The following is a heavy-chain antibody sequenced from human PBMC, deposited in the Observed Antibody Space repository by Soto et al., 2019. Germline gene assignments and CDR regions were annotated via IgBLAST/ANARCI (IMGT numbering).Heavy chain of an antibody. J-gene: IGHJ6*02. CDR2: ISSSGDSI. Sequence: GGSLRLSCAVSGFSFSSFNMNLIRQAPGRGLEWLSYISSSGDSIYYADSVKGRFTISRDNAKNSLYLQMNSLRDEDTAVYYCARDDYDSNGYAWGQGTTVTVSS. CDR3: ARDDYDSNGYA. CDR1: GFSFSSFN. V-gene: IGHV3-48*02. D-gene: IGHD3-22*01.